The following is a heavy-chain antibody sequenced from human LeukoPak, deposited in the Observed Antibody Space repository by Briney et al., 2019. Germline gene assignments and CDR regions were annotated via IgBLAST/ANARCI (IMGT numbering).Heavy chain of an antibody. V-gene: IGHV5-51*01. Sequence: GESLKISCKGSGYSFTSYWIGWVRQLPGKGLEWMGIIHPGDSDTRYSPSFQGQVTISADKSISTAYLQWSSLKASDTAMYYCARLLGYCSSTNCYGAFGIWGQGTMVTVSS. J-gene: IGHJ3*02. CDR2: IHPGDSDT. CDR3: ARLLGYCSSTNCYGAFGI. D-gene: IGHD2-2*01. CDR1: GYSFTSYW.